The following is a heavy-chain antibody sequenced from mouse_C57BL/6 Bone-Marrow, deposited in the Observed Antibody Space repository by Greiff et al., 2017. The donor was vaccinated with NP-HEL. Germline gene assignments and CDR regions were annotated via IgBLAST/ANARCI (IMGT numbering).Heavy chain of an antibody. J-gene: IGHJ2*01. Sequence: EVKLVESGGGLVQPGGSLKLSCAASGFTFSDYGMAWVRQAPRKGPAWVAFISNLAYSIYYADTVTGRFTISRENAKNTLYLEMSSLRSEDTAMYYCARHDEGNYFDYWGQGTTLTVSS. CDR3: ARHDEGNYFDY. CDR1: GFTFSDYG. CDR2: ISNLAYSI. V-gene: IGHV5-15*04.